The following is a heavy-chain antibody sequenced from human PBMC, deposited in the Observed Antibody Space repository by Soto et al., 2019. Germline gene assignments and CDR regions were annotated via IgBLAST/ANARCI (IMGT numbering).Heavy chain of an antibody. CDR2: IYYSGST. D-gene: IGHD5-18*01. CDR3: AREDGNVDTAMGDYFDY. J-gene: IGHJ4*02. V-gene: IGHV4-31*03. CDR1: GGSISSGGYY. Sequence: SETLSLTCTVSGGSISSGGYYWSWIRQHPGKGLEWIGYIYYSGSTYYNPSLKSRVTISVDTSKNQFSLKLSSLTAADTAVYYCAREDGNVDTAMGDYFDYWGQGTLVTVSS.